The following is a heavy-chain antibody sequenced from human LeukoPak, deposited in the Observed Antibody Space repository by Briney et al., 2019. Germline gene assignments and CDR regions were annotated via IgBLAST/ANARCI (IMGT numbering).Heavy chain of an antibody. Sequence: LSGGSLRLSCAASGFTFSSYAMSWVRQAPGKGLEWVSIMSYDGSNEYYADSVKGRFTISRDNSKNTLCLQMNSLRPEDTAVYYCARGRYYNNNGRSGYHGIEVCGQGTTVTVSS. CDR1: GFTFSSYA. V-gene: IGHV3-30-3*01. D-gene: IGHD4-11*01. J-gene: IGHJ6*02. CDR2: MSYDGSNE. CDR3: ARGRYYNNNGRSGYHGIEV.